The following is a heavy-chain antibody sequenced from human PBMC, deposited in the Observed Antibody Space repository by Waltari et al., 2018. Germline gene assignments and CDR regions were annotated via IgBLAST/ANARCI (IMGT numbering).Heavy chain of an antibody. CDR2: INPNSGGT. D-gene: IGHD4-17*01. CDR1: GYTFTGYS. Sequence: QVQLVQSGAEVKKPGASVKVSCKASGYTFTGYSMHWVRQAPGQGLEWMGRINPNSGGTNYAQKFQGRVTMTRDTSISTAYMELSRLRSDDTAVYYCARETTVTRSAFDIWGQGTMVTVSS. J-gene: IGHJ3*02. V-gene: IGHV1-2*06. CDR3: ARETTVTRSAFDI.